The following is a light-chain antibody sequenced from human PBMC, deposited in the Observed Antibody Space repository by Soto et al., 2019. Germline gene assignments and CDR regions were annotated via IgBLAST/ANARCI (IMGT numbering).Light chain of an antibody. CDR2: EVS. V-gene: IGLV2-14*01. CDR3: SSYTSSSTPVV. Sequence: QPASVSGSPGQSITISCTGTSSDVGGYNYVSWYQQHPGKAPKLMIYEVSNRPSGVSNRFSGSKSGNTASLTISGLQAEDEADYYCSSYTSSSTPVVFGGGTKVTVL. J-gene: IGLJ2*01. CDR1: SSDVGGYNY.